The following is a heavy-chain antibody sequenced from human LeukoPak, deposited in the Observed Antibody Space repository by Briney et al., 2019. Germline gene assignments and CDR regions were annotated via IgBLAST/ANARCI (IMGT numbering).Heavy chain of an antibody. V-gene: IGHV4-34*01. D-gene: IGHD6-6*01. CDR2: INHSGST. Sequence: SETLSLTCAVYGGSFSGYYWSWIRQPPGKGLEWIGEINHSGSTNYNPCLKSRVTISVDTSKNQFSLKLSSVTAADTAVYYCARSPTRAIAARVYWYFDLWGRGTLVTVTS. J-gene: IGHJ2*01. CDR1: GGSFSGYY. CDR3: ARSPTRAIAARVYWYFDL.